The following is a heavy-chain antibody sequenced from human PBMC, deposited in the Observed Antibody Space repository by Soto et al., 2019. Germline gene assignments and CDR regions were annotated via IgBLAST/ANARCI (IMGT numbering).Heavy chain of an antibody. CDR1: GGSISSSSYY. J-gene: IGHJ6*02. Sequence: SETLSLTCTVSGGSISSSSYYWGWIRQPPGKGLEWIGSIYYSGSTYYNPSLKSRVTISVDTSKNQFSLKLSSVTAADTAVYYCARTGIVVVPAAMSVGYYYYGMDVWGQGTTVTVSS. D-gene: IGHD2-2*01. CDR3: ARTGIVVVPAAMSVGYYYYGMDV. V-gene: IGHV4-39*01. CDR2: IYYSGST.